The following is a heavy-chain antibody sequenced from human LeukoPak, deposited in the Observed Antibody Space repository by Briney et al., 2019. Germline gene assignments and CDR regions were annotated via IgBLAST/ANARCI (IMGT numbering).Heavy chain of an antibody. D-gene: IGHD4-17*01. Sequence: GGSLRLSCAGSGFSFSNYYMSWVRQAPGKGLEWVSLIRDSGETFYADSAKGRFTISRDNSKNTMYLQMNRLRVEDTAVYFCARDRAVTQDWVEFDPWGQGTLVTVSS. CDR1: GFSFSNYY. V-gene: IGHV3-66*03. CDR3: ARDRAVTQDWVEFDP. J-gene: IGHJ5*02. CDR2: IRDSGET.